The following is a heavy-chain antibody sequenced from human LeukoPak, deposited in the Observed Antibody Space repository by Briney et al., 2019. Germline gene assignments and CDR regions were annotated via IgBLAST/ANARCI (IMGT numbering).Heavy chain of an antibody. J-gene: IGHJ4*02. D-gene: IGHD3-22*01. V-gene: IGHV4-59*01. CDR2: ISYSGST. CDR1: GASISIYY. Sequence: SETLSLTCTVSGASISIYYWSWIRQPPGKGLEWIGYISYSGSTNYKTSLKSRVTISVDTAKNQLSLKLNSMTAADTAVYYCASGSGYSGFDYWGQGTLVTVSS. CDR3: ASGSGYSGFDY.